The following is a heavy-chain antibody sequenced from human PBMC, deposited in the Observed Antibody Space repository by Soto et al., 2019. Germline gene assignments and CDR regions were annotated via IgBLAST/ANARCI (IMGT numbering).Heavy chain of an antibody. Sequence: ASVKVSCKASGYTFTSYGISWVRQAPGQGLEWMGWISAYNGNTNYAQKLQGRVTMTTDTSTSTAYMELRSLRSDDTAVYYCARGPRTNYYYYDSSGYLDYWGQGTLVTV. CDR3: ARGPRTNYYYYDSSGYLDY. CDR2: ISAYNGNT. D-gene: IGHD3-22*01. CDR1: GYTFTSYG. J-gene: IGHJ4*02. V-gene: IGHV1-18*01.